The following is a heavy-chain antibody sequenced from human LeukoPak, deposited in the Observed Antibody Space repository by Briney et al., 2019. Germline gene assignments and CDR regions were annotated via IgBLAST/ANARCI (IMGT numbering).Heavy chain of an antibody. D-gene: IGHD3-22*01. CDR2: INTNTGNP. J-gene: IGHJ4*02. CDR1: GYTFTSYA. V-gene: IGHV7-4-1*02. Sequence: ASVKVSCKASGYTFTSYAMNWVRQAPGQGLEWMGWINTNTGNPTYAQGFTGRFVFSLDTSVSTAYLQISSLKAEDTAVYYCASPNVPYYYDSSGYYNLDYWGQGTLVTVSS. CDR3: ASPNVPYYYDSSGYYNLDY.